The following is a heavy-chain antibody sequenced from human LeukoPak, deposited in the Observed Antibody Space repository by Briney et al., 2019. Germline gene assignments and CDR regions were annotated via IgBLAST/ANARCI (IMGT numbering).Heavy chain of an antibody. D-gene: IGHD4-17*01. CDR3: AGSTVTRLAEYFQH. Sequence: SVKVSCKASGGTFSSYAISLVRQAPGQGLEWMGGIIPIFGTANYAQKFQGRVTITADESTSTAYMELSSLRSEDTAVYYCAGSTVTRLAEYFQHWGQGTLVTVSS. V-gene: IGHV1-69*13. J-gene: IGHJ1*01. CDR2: IIPIFGTA. CDR1: GGTFSSYA.